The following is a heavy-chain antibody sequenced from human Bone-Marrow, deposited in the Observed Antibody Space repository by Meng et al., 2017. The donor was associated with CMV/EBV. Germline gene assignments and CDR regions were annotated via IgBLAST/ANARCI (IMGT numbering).Heavy chain of an antibody. D-gene: IGHD2-15*01. CDR2: INHSGST. Sequence: SETLSLTCAVYGGSFSGYYWSWSRQPPGKGLEWIGEINHSGSTNYNPSLKSRVTISVDTYKNQFSLKLSTVTAADAAVYYCASVDCSGGSCDGAWFDPWGQGTLVTVSS. J-gene: IGHJ5*02. CDR1: GGSFSGYY. V-gene: IGHV4-34*01. CDR3: ASVDCSGGSCDGAWFDP.